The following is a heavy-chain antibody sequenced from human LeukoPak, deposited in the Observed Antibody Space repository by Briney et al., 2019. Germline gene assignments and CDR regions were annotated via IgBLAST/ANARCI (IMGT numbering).Heavy chain of an antibody. CDR1: GGSFSGYY. Sequence: SETLSLTCAAYGGSFSGYYWSWIRQPPGKGLEWIGEINHSGSTNYNPSLKSRVTISVDTSKNQFSLKLSSVTAADTAVYYCAGLAARSRAFDIWGQGTMVTVSS. V-gene: IGHV4-34*01. CDR3: AGLAARSRAFDI. J-gene: IGHJ3*02. CDR2: INHSGST. D-gene: IGHD6-6*01.